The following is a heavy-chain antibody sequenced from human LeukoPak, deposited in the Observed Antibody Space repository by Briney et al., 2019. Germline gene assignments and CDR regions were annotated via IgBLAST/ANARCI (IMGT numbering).Heavy chain of an antibody. CDR2: IYYSGST. D-gene: IGHD3-22*01. CDR1: GASISSGGYY. CDR3: ARARAKTYYYDSSGSDAFDI. J-gene: IGHJ3*02. V-gene: IGHV4-31*03. Sequence: PSETLSLTCTVSGASISSGGYYWSWIRQHPGKGLEWIGYIYYSGSTYYNPSLKSRVTISVDTSKNQFSLKLSSVTAADTAVYYCARARAKTYYYDSSGSDAFDIWGQGTMVTVSS.